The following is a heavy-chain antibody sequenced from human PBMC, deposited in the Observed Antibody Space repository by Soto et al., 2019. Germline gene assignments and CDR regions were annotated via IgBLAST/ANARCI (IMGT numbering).Heavy chain of an antibody. D-gene: IGHD6-13*01. CDR2: IYYSGST. J-gene: IGHJ6*02. V-gene: IGHV4-39*01. CDR3: ARPRGGAAAPGGMDV. CDR1: GGSISSSSYY. Sequence: ETLSLTCTVSGGSISSSSYYWGWIRQPPGKGLEWIGSIYYSGSTYYNPSLKSRVTISVDTSKNQFSLKLSSVTAADTAVYYCARPRGGAAAPGGMDVWGQGTTVTVSS.